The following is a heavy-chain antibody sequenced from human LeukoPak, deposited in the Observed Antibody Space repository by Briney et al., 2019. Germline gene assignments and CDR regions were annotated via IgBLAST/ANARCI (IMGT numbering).Heavy chain of an antibody. J-gene: IGHJ4*02. CDR3: ANLGSDHGGYYFDY. D-gene: IGHD3-10*01. CDR2: MNPNSGNT. CDR1: GYTFTSYD. V-gene: IGHV1-8*01. Sequence: GASVKVSCKASGYTFTSYDINWVRQATGQGLEWMGWMNPNSGNTGYAQKFQGRVTMTRNTSISTAYMELSSLRSEDTAVYYCANLGSDHGGYYFDYWGQGTLVTVSS.